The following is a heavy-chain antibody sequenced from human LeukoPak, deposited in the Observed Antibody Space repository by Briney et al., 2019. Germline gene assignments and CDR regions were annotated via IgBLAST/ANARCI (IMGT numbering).Heavy chain of an antibody. CDR3: ARQGYCSSTSCYVDF. CDR1: GYRFTXXX. D-gene: IGHD2-2*01. J-gene: IGHJ4*02. V-gene: IGHV5-51*01. Sequence: GESLKISCKGSGYRFTXXXIGWVRQMPGXGLXWXXXXXPDDSDARYRPSFQGQVTISADKSISTAYLQWSSLKASDTAMYYCARQGYCSSTSCYVDFWGQGTLVTVSS. CDR2: XXPDDSDA.